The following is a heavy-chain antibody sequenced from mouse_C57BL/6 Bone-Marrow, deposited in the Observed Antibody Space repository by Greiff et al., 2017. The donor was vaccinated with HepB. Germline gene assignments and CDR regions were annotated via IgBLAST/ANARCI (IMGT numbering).Heavy chain of an antibody. CDR3: ARKDYGSSYDYFDY. CDR1: GYSITSGYY. J-gene: IGHJ2*01. CDR2: ISYDGNN. D-gene: IGHD1-1*01. Sequence: EVQLQESGPGLVKPSQSLSLTCSVTGYSITSGYYWHWIRQFPGNKLEWMGYISYDGNNNYNPSLKNRISITRDTSKNQFFLKLNSVTTEDTATYYCARKDYGSSYDYFDYWGQGTTLTVSS. V-gene: IGHV3-6*01.